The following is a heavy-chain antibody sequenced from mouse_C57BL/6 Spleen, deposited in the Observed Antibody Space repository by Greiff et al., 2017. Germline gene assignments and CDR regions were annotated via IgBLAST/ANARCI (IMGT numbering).Heavy chain of an antibody. CDR1: GYTFTSYW. Sequence: VKLMESGPVLARPGASVKMSCKTSGYTFTSYWMHWVKQRPGQGLEWIGRIHPSDSDTNYNQKFKGKATLTVDKSSSTAYMQLSSLTSEDSAVYYCAITYGSSLYYAMDYWGQGTSVTVSS. D-gene: IGHD1-1*01. CDR2: IHPSDSDT. CDR3: AITYGSSLYYAMDY. V-gene: IGHV1-74*01. J-gene: IGHJ4*01.